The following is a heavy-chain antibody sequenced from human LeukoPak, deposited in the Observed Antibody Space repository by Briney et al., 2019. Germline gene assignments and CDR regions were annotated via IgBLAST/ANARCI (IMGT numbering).Heavy chain of an antibody. Sequence: GGSLRLSCAASGFTFSNYAMSWVRQAPGKGLEWVSIISGNGERTYYADSVKGRFSISRDNSKNTGYLQMNSLRAEDTAVYFCAKDAHDCGSTSCYAITGWYFDLWGRGTLVMVSS. V-gene: IGHV3-23*01. CDR2: ISGNGERT. J-gene: IGHJ2*01. CDR3: AKDAHDCGSTSCYAITGWYFDL. CDR1: GFTFSNYA. D-gene: IGHD2-2*01.